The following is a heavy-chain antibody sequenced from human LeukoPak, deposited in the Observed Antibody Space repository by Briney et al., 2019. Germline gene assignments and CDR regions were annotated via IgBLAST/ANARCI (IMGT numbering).Heavy chain of an antibody. CDR2: INHRGST. D-gene: IGHD1-20*01. V-gene: IGHV4-34*01. CDR1: GGSFSGYY. J-gene: IGHJ6*04. Sequence: SETLSLTCAVYGGSFSGYYWSWIRQPPGKGLEWIGEINHRGSTNYNPSLKSRVTISVDTSKNQFSLKLSSVTAADTAVYYCASRPGITGTTDLDVWGKGTTVTVSP. CDR3: ASRPGITGTTDLDV.